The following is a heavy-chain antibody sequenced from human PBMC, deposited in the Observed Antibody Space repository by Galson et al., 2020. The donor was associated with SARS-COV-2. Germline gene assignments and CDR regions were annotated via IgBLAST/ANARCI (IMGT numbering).Heavy chain of an antibody. CDR1: GFTFSSYS. V-gene: IGHV3-21*01. Sequence: GVLKISCAASGFTFSSYSMNWVRQAPGKGLEWVSSISSSSSYIYYADSVKGRFTISRDNAKNSLYLQMNSLRAEDTAVYYCAREVAGMHNWFDPWGQGTLVTVSS. D-gene: IGHD6-19*01. J-gene: IGHJ5*02. CDR2: ISSSSSYI. CDR3: AREVAGMHNWFDP.